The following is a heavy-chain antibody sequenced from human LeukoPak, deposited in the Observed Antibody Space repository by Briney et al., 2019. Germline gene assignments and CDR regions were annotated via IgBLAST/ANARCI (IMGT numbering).Heavy chain of an antibody. V-gene: IGHV3-7*03. Sequence: GGSLRLSCAASGLTFSSYWMSWVRQAPGKGLEWVANIKQDGSEKYYVDSVKGRFTISRDNAKNSLYLQMNSLRAEDTAVYYCARDSGAYDFWSGYPLYYYYYGMDVWGQGTTVTVSS. D-gene: IGHD3-3*01. CDR2: IKQDGSEK. CDR1: GLTFSSYW. J-gene: IGHJ6*02. CDR3: ARDSGAYDFWSGYPLYYYYYGMDV.